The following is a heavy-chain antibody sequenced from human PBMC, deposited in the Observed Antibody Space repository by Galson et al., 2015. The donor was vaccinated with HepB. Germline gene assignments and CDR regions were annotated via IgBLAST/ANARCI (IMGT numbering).Heavy chain of an antibody. CDR3: TTGYGDGI. CDR2: IKSKTDGGTT. D-gene: IGHD4-17*01. CDR1: GFTFSEAW. V-gene: IGHV3-15*01. Sequence: SLRLSCAASGFTFSEAWMSWVRQAPGKGLEWVGRIKSKTDGGTTDYAAPVKGRFTIPRDDSKNTLYLQMNSLRGDDTAVYYCTTGYGDGIWGQGTLVTVSS. J-gene: IGHJ4*02.